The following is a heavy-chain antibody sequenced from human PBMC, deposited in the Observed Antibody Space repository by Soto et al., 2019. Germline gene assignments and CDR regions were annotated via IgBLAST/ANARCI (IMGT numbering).Heavy chain of an antibody. CDR3: ATKGRWYVGYYYYGMDV. D-gene: IGHD6-13*01. J-gene: IGHJ6*02. CDR2: FDPEDGET. Sequence: ASVKVSCKVSGYTLTELSMHWVRQAPGKGLERMGGFDPEDGETIYAQKFQGRVTMTEDTSTDTARMELSSLRSEDTAVYYCATKGRWYVGYYYYGMDVWGQGTTVTVSS. CDR1: GYTLTELS. V-gene: IGHV1-24*01.